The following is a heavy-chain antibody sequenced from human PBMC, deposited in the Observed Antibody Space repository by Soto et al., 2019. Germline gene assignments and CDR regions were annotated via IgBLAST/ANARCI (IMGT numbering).Heavy chain of an antibody. CDR2: ISAYNGNT. J-gene: IGHJ4*02. CDR1: GYTFSSYA. CDR3: ARDGPPADY. Sequence: QVQLVQSGAEVKKPGASVKVSCKASGYTFSSYAISWVRQAPGQGLEWMGWISAYNGNTKYAQKLQGRDTMTTDTSTRPAYMEVRSLRSDDTAVYYCARDGPPADYWGQGTLVTVSS. V-gene: IGHV1-18*01.